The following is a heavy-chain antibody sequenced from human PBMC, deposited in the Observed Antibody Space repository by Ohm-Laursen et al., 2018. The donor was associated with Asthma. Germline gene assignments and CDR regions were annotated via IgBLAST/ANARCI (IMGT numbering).Heavy chain of an antibody. CDR3: TRLIKNLAYCGGDCPAYGMDV. D-gene: IGHD2-21*02. Sequence: GESLRISCKGSGYSFTSYWISWVRQMPGKGLEWMGRIDPSDSYTNYSPSFQGHVTISADKSISTAYLQWSSLKASDTAMYYCTRLIKNLAYCGGDCPAYGMDVWGQGTTVTVSS. V-gene: IGHV5-10-1*01. CDR2: IDPSDSYT. CDR1: GYSFTSYW. J-gene: IGHJ6*02.